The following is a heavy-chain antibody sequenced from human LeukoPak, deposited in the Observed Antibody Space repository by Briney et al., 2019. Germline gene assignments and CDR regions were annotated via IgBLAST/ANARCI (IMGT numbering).Heavy chain of an antibody. Sequence: GGSLRLSCAASGFTFSSYSMNWVRQAPGKGLEWVSSISSSSSYIYYADSVKGRFTISRDNAKDSPYLQMNSLRAEDTAVYYCARVFHDYGGSYDAFDIWGQGTMVTVSS. V-gene: IGHV3-21*01. CDR1: GFTFSSYS. D-gene: IGHD4-23*01. J-gene: IGHJ3*02. CDR2: ISSSSSYI. CDR3: ARVFHDYGGSYDAFDI.